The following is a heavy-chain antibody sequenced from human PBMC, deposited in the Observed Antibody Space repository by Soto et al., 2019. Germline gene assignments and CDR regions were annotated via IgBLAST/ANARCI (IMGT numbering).Heavy chain of an antibody. V-gene: IGHV3-33*01. CDR3: ARDRTATTVAYLDY. D-gene: IGHD4-17*01. CDR2: IWYDGSNK. Sequence: GSLRLSCEACGFTFIINGMHWVRQAPGKGLEWVAVIWYDGSNKYYADSVKGRFTISRDNSKNTLSLQMNSLRAEDTAVYYCARDRTATTVAYLDYWGQGTLVTVSS. CDR1: GFTFIING. J-gene: IGHJ4*02.